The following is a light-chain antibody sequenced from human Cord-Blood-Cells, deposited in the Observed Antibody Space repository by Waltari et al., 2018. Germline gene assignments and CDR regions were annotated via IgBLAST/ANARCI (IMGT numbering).Light chain of an antibody. CDR3: QQYNSYSWT. V-gene: IGKV1-5*03. J-gene: IGKJ1*01. CDR2: KAS. CDR1: QSISSW. Sequence: DIQMTQSPSTLSASVGDRVTITCRASQSISSWLAWYQQKPGKAAKLLIIKASSLESGVPSSFSGSGSGTEFTLTISSLQPDDFATYYCQQYNSYSWTFGQGTKVEIK.